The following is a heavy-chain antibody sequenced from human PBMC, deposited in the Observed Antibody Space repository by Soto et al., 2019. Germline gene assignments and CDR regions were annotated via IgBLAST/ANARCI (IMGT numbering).Heavy chain of an antibody. V-gene: IGHV3-53*01. CDR1: GFTVSNNY. J-gene: IGHJ4*02. Sequence: EVQLVESGGGLIQPGGSLRLSCAVSGFTVSNNYMSWVRQAPGKGLEGVSVIYSGGYTAYGDSVKGRFTISRDNSKNTLFLQWNTLGAAPPAGFSCATPPGGGDYWGQGTLVTVSS. D-gene: IGHD3-10*01. CDR3: ATPPGGGDY. CDR2: IYSGGYT.